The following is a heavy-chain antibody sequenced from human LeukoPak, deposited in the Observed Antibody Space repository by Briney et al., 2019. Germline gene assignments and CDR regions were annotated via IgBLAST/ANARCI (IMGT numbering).Heavy chain of an antibody. D-gene: IGHD4-17*01. CDR3: AKRPSDYGDYVTYFDY. J-gene: IGHJ4*02. CDR2: ISDDGRNK. V-gene: IGHV3-30*18. CDR1: GFSLATYP. Sequence: GGSLRLSCAASGFSLATYPMHWVRQAPGKGLEWVGVISDDGRNKKYADSVKGRFTISRDNSKDTLYLQMNSLRDEDTAVYYCAKRPSDYGDYVTYFDYWGQGTLVTVSS.